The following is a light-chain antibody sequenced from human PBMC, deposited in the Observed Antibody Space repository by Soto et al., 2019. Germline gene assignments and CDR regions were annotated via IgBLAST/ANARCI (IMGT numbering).Light chain of an antibody. CDR2: QAS. CDR3: QQYNGYPYT. V-gene: IGKV1-5*03. Sequence: DIQMPQSPSTLSASVGDRVTITCRASQSISSWLAWYQQKPGKAPKVLIYQASSLQSGVPSRFSGSGSGPEFTLTISSLQPDDFATYYCQQYNGYPYTFGQGTTLAIK. CDR1: QSISSW. J-gene: IGKJ2*01.